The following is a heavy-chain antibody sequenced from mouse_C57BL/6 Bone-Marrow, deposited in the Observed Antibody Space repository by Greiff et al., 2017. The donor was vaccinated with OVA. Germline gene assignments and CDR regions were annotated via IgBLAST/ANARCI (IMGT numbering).Heavy chain of an antibody. CDR3: SRGGVYYGSFAY. CDR1: GYTFTSYW. CDR2: IDPNSGGT. Sequence: QVQLQQPGAELVKPGASVKLSCKASGYTFTSYWMHWVKQRPGRGLEWIGRIDPNSGGTKYNEKFKSKATLTVDKPSSKAYMQISSLTFVDSAVDYCSRGGVYYGSFAYCGQGTLVTVSA. V-gene: IGHV1-72*01. J-gene: IGHJ3*01. D-gene: IGHD1-1*01.